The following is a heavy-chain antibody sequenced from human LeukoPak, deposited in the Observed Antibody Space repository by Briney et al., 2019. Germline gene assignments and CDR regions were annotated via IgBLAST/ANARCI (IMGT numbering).Heavy chain of an antibody. CDR2: ITGSGGST. J-gene: IGHJ4*02. Sequence: PGGSLRLSCAASGFTFSSYAMSWVRQAPGKGLEWVSAITGSGGSTYYADSVKGRFAISRDNSKNTLYLQLNSLRAEDTAVYYCARGILRYFDWLPSSFDYWGQGTLVTVSS. V-gene: IGHV3-23*01. CDR1: GFTFSSYA. CDR3: ARGILRYFDWLPSSFDY. D-gene: IGHD3-9*01.